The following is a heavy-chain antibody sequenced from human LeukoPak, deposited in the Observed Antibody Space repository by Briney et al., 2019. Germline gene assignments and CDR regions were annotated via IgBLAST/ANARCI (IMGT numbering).Heavy chain of an antibody. Sequence: PSETLSLTCTVSGGSISSGGYYWSWIRQHPGKGLEWIGYIYYSGSTYYNPPLKSRVTISVDTSKNQFSLKLSSVTAADTAVYYCARDVAYSSSWYSSVDRGNAFDIWGQGTMVTVSS. D-gene: IGHD6-13*01. J-gene: IGHJ3*02. CDR1: GGSISSGGYY. V-gene: IGHV4-31*03. CDR3: ARDVAYSSSWYSSVDRGNAFDI. CDR2: IYYSGST.